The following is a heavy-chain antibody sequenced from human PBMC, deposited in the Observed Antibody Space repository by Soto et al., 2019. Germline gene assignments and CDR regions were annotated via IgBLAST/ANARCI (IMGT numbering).Heavy chain of an antibody. CDR2: IIPIFGTA. V-gene: IGHV1-69*13. Sequence: SVKVSCKASGGTFSGYAISWVRQAPGQGLEWMGGIIPIFGTANYAQKFQGRVTITADESTSTAYMELSSLRSEDTAVYYCARVSSSWYKDYFDYWGQGTLVTVSS. D-gene: IGHD6-13*01. CDR1: GGTFSGYA. CDR3: ARVSSSWYKDYFDY. J-gene: IGHJ4*02.